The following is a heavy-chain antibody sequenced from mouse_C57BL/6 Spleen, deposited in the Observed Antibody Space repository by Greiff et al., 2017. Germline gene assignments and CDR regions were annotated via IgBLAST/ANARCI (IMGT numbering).Heavy chain of an antibody. J-gene: IGHJ4*01. CDR3: ARGGSNYVENAMDY. V-gene: IGHV1-55*01. CDR1: GYTFTSYW. D-gene: IGHD2-5*01. CDR2: IYPGSGST. Sequence: QVQLQQPGAELVKPGASVKMSCKASGYTFTSYWITWVKQRPGQGLEWIGDIYPGSGSTNYNEKFKSKATLTVDTSSSTAYMQLSSLTSEDSAVYYCARGGSNYVENAMDYWGQGTSVTVSS.